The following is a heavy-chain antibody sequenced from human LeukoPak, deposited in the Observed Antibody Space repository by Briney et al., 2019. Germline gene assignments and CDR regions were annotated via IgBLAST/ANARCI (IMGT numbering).Heavy chain of an antibody. CDR3: ARPTTYYYAMDV. Sequence: SETLSLTCAVYGGSFSGYYWSWIRQPPGKGLEWIGEINHSGSTNYNPSLKSRVTISVDTSKNQFSLKLSSVTAADTAVYYCARPTTYYYAMDVWGQGTTVTVSS. D-gene: IGHD4-17*01. CDR1: GGSFSGYY. CDR2: INHSGST. J-gene: IGHJ6*02. V-gene: IGHV4-34*01.